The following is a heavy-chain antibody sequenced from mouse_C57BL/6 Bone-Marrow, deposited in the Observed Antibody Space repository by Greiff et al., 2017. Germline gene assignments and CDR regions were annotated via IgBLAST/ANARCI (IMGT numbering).Heavy chain of an antibody. CDR3: ARGPLYYGSSLYAMDY. Sequence: EVQRVESGGGLVKPGGPLKLSCAASGFTFSSYAMSWVRQTPEKRLEWVATISDGGSYTYYPDNVKGRFTISRDNAKNNLYLQMSHLKSEDTAMYYCARGPLYYGSSLYAMDYWGQGTSVTVSS. CDR2: ISDGGSYT. CDR1: GFTFSSYA. V-gene: IGHV5-4*01. J-gene: IGHJ4*01. D-gene: IGHD1-1*01.